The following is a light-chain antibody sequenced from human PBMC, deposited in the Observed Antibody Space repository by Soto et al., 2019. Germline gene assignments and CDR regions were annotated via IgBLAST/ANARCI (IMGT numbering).Light chain of an antibody. CDR3: QQYNNWLWT. V-gene: IGKV3-15*01. CDR1: QSVSSN. Sequence: EIVITQSPATLSVSPGERATLSCRASQSVSSNLAWYQQKPGQAPRLLIYGASTRATGIPARFSGSGSGTEFTLTISSLQSEDFAVYYCQQYNNWLWTFGQGTKVDI. J-gene: IGKJ1*01. CDR2: GAS.